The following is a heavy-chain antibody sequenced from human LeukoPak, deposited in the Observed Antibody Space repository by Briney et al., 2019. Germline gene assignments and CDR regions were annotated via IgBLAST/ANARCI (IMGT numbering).Heavy chain of an antibody. CDR3: ARGKSAATRWFDP. D-gene: IGHD2-2*01. CDR1: GGSISSYY. J-gene: IGHJ5*02. CDR2: IYYSGST. V-gene: IGHV4-59*12. Sequence: SETLSLTCTVSGGSISSYYWSWIRQPPGKGLEWIGYIYYSGSTYYNPSLKSRVTISVDTSKNQFSLKLSSVTAADTAVYYCARGKSAATRWFDPWGQGTLVTVSS.